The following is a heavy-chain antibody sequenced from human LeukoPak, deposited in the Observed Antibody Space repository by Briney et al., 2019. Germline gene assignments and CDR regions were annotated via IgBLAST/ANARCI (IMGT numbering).Heavy chain of an antibody. Sequence: GGSLRLSCAAPGFTFSSYSMNWVRQAPGKGLEWVSSFSSGGSYIYYADSVKGRFTISGDNAKSSLYLQMNSLRAEDTAVYYCAREALSKRGYYFDHWGQGTLVTVSS. J-gene: IGHJ4*02. CDR2: FSSGGSYI. D-gene: IGHD2-2*01. CDR1: GFTFSSYS. V-gene: IGHV3-21*01. CDR3: AREALSKRGYYFDH.